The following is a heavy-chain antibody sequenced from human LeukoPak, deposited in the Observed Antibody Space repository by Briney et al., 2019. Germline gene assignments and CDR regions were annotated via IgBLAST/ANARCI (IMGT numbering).Heavy chain of an antibody. CDR1: GFTFSTFA. Sequence: PGGSLRLSCAASGFTFSTFAMIWVRQPPGQGLVWVSSIFPSGGEIHYADSVRGRFTISRDNSKSTLSLQMNSLRDEDTAIYYCATYRQVLLPFESWGQGTLVTVSS. CDR3: ATYRQVLLPFES. V-gene: IGHV3-23*01. D-gene: IGHD2-8*02. J-gene: IGHJ4*02. CDR2: IFPSGGEI.